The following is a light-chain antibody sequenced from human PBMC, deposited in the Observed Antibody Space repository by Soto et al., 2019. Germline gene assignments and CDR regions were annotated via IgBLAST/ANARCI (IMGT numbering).Light chain of an antibody. CDR2: GVS. Sequence: EIVLTQSPGTLSLSPGERATLSCRASQSLSGNYLAWYQQKPGQAPRLLIFGVSSMATGIPDRFSGSGSGTDFTLTINSLEPEDFAVYYCQHYGSSPYTFGLGTKLEIK. CDR3: QHYGSSPYT. J-gene: IGKJ2*01. V-gene: IGKV3-20*01. CDR1: QSLSGNY.